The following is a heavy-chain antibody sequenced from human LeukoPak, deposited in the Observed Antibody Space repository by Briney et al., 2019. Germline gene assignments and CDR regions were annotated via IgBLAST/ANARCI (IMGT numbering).Heavy chain of an antibody. CDR1: GGSISSGDYY. CDR2: IYYSGST. Sequence: PSQTLSLTCTVSGGSISSGDYYWSWIRQPPGKGLEWIGYIYYSGSTNYNPSLKSRVTISVDTSKNQFSLKLSSVTAADTAVYYCARFNYDILTGYHSLFGGWFDPWGQGTLVTVSS. V-gene: IGHV4-30-4*01. CDR3: ARFNYDILTGYHSLFGGWFDP. J-gene: IGHJ5*02. D-gene: IGHD3-9*01.